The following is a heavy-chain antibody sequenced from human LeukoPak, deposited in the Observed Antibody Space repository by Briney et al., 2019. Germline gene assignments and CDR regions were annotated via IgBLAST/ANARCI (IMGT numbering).Heavy chain of an antibody. D-gene: IGHD3-22*01. CDR2: ISAYNGNT. Sequence: ASVKVSCKASGYTFTSYGISWVRQAPGQGLEWMGWISAYNGNTNYAQKLQGRVTMTTDTSTSTAYMELRSLRSDDTAVYYCARDPRYDSSGYYYGGFDYWGQGTLVTVSS. CDR1: GYTFTSYG. V-gene: IGHV1-18*01. CDR3: ARDPRYDSSGYYYGGFDY. J-gene: IGHJ4*02.